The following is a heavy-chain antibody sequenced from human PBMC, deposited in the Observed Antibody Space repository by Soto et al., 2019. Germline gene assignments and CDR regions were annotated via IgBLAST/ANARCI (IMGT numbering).Heavy chain of an antibody. D-gene: IGHD3-22*01. V-gene: IGHV3-30*18. CDR3: AKDFYDSSGL. CDR1: GFTFSSYG. J-gene: IGHJ4*02. Sequence: GGSLRLSCAASGFTFSSYGMHWVRQAPGKGLEWVAVISYDGSNKYYADSVKGRFTISRDNSKNTLCLQMNSLRAEDTAVYYCAKDFYDSSGLWGQGTLVTVSS. CDR2: ISYDGSNK.